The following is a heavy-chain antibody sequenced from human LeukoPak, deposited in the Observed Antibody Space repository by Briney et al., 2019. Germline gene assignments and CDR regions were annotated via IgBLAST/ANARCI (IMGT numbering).Heavy chain of an antibody. CDR2: IYYSGST. Sequence: SGTLSLTCTVSGGSISGYYWSWIRQPPGKGLEWIGYIYYSGSTNYNPSLESRVTISVGTSKNQFSLKLSSVTAADTAVYYCARHYGSGTYPLDYWGQGTLVTVSS. J-gene: IGHJ4*02. CDR1: GGSISGYY. CDR3: ARHYGSGTYPLDY. V-gene: IGHV4-59*08. D-gene: IGHD3-10*01.